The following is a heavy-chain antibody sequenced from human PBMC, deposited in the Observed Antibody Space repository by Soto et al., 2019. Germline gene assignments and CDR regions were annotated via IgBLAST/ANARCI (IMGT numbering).Heavy chain of an antibody. CDR3: ARDLDGSGSYYTDY. CDR2: TSTFNGEA. D-gene: IGHD3-10*01. CDR1: GYSFTSTG. J-gene: IGHJ4*02. V-gene: IGHV1-18*01. Sequence: GASVKVSCKDSGYSFTSTGISWVRQAPGQGPEWVGWTSTFNGEAKYAQKLQGRVTMTTDTSTTTAYMELRSLTSDDTAVYYCARDLDGSGSYYTDYWGQGTLVTVSS.